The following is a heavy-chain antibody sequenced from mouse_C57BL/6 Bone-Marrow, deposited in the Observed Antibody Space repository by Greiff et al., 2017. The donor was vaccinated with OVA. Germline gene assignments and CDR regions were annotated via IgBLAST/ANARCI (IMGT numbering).Heavy chain of an antibody. Sequence: EVQVVEPGGGLVKPGGSLKLSCAASGFTFSSYAMSWVRQTPEKRLEWVATISDGGSYTYYPDNVKGRFTISRDNAKNNLYLQMSHLKSEDTAMYYCAREYGMDDWGQGTSVTVSS. CDR1: GFTFSSYA. V-gene: IGHV5-4*01. J-gene: IGHJ4*01. CDR2: ISDGGSYT. CDR3: AREYGMDD.